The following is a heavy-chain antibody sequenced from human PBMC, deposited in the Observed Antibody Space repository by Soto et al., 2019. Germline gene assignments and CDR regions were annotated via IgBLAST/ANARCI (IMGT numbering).Heavy chain of an antibody. CDR2: ISGSGGST. CDR1: GFTFSSYA. D-gene: IGHD2-15*01. V-gene: IGHV3-23*01. J-gene: IGHJ1*01. CDR3: AKEGEVEVAATPLYFQH. Sequence: GGSLRLSCAASGFTFSSYAMSWLRQATGKGLEWVSAISGSGGSTYYADSVKGRFTISRDNSKNTLYLQMNSLRAEDTAVYYCAKEGEVEVAATPLYFQHWGQGTLVTVSS.